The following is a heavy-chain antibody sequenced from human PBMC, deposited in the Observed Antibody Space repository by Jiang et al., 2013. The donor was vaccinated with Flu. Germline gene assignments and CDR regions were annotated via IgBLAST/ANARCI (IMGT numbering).Heavy chain of an antibody. CDR1: GFTFSTYW. D-gene: IGHD6-13*01. CDR2: IKQDGSEK. J-gene: IGHJ4*02. Sequence: QLLESGGGLVQPGGSLRLSCAASGFTFSTYWMTWARQAPGKGLEWVANIKQDGSEKYYVDSVKGRFTISRDNAKNSLYLQMNSLRVEDTAVYYCARAIAAAGSLWGQGTLVTVSS. CDR3: ARAIAAAGSL. V-gene: IGHV3-7*03.